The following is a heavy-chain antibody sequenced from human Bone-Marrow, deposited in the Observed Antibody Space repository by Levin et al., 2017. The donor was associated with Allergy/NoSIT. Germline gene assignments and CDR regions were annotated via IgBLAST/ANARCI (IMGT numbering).Heavy chain of an antibody. CDR3: AKDVEDTSGYYYGTFDN. V-gene: IGHV3-23*01. J-gene: IGHJ4*02. CDR2: ISGSGYNR. Sequence: SGGSLRLSCSASGFTFGNYAMNWVRQAPGKGLEWVSGISGSGYNRYYADSVKGRVIISRDNSKNTLYLRLNTLGAEDTAVYYCAKDVEDTSGYYYGTFDNWGQGTLVTVSS. D-gene: IGHD3-22*01. CDR1: GFTFGNYA.